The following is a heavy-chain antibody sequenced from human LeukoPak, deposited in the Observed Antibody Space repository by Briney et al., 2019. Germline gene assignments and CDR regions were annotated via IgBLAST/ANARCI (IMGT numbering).Heavy chain of an antibody. V-gene: IGHV4-59*08. D-gene: IGHD6-13*01. Sequence: RPSETLSLTCTVSGGSISGYYWSWVRQSPEKGLESIGFIYSTGSTSYNPSLRSRVTISIDTSQNQFYLRLASVTAADTAVYYCARASSISWSSGWFDPWGQGSLVTVSS. CDR3: ARASSISWSSGWFDP. CDR2: IYSTGST. J-gene: IGHJ5*02. CDR1: GGSISGYY.